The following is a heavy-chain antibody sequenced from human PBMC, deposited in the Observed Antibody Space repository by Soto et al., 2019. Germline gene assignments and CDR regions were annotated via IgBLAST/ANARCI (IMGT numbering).Heavy chain of an antibody. Sequence: QVQLVQSGAEVKKPGSSVKVSCKASGGTFSSYTISWVRQAPGQGLEWMGRIIPILGIANYAQKFQGRVTITADKSTSTAYMELSSLRSDDTAVYYCASGRIAAAGTDYYYYGMDVWGQGTTVTVSS. CDR3: ASGRIAAAGTDYYYYGMDV. J-gene: IGHJ6*02. D-gene: IGHD6-13*01. CDR1: GGTFSSYT. CDR2: IIPILGIA. V-gene: IGHV1-69*02.